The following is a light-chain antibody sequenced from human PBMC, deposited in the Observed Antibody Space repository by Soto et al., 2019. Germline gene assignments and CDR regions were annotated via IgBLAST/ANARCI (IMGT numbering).Light chain of an antibody. CDR2: EVS. CDR3: SSYAGSNNSYV. J-gene: IGLJ1*01. V-gene: IGLV2-8*01. CDR1: SSDVGGYNY. Sequence: QPVLTQSPSASGSPGQSVTISCTGTSSDVGGYNYVSWYQQHPGKAPKLMIYEVSKRPSGVPDRFSGSKSGNTASLTVSGLQAEDEADYYCSSYAGSNNSYVFGTGTKLTVL.